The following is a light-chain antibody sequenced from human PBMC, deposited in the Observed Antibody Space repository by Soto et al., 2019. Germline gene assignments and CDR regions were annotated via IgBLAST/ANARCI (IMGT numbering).Light chain of an antibody. CDR2: GAS. J-gene: IGKJ2*01. Sequence: ATLSCRASQSVSSNYLAWYQQKPGQAPRLLIYGASTRATGIPARFSGSGSGTEFTLTISSLQSEDFAVYYCQQYNNWLYTFGQGTKVDIK. CDR1: QSVSSN. CDR3: QQYNNWLYT. V-gene: IGKV3-15*01.